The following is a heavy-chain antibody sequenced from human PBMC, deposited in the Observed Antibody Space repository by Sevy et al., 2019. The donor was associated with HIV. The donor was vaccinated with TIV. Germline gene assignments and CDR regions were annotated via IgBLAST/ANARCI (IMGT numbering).Heavy chain of an antibody. Sequence: SQTLSLTCTVSGGSISSSDSYWSWIRQPPGKGLEWFGYIHYSGGSYYNHFLKSRVAISVDTSVKQFSLKLSFLTAADTAVYYCASERGYNHCPFDSWGQGTLVTVSS. J-gene: IGHJ4*02. D-gene: IGHD5-12*01. CDR3: ASERGYNHCPFDS. CDR1: GGSISSSDSY. CDR2: IHYSGGS. V-gene: IGHV4-30-4*01.